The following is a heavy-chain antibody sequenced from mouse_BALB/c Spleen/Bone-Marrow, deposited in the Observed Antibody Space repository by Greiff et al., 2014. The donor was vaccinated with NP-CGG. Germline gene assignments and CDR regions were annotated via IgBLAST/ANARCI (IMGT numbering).Heavy chain of an antibody. D-gene: IGHD2-10*01. CDR2: IWRGGST. CDR3: AKTAYYGNLYAMDY. CDR1: GFSLTSYG. J-gene: IGHJ4*01. V-gene: IGHV2-5-1*01. Sequence: VNVVESGPSLVQPSQSLSITCTVSGFSLTSYGVHWVRQSPGKGLEWLGVIWRGGSTDYNAAFMSRLSITKDNSKSQVFFKMNSLQADDTAIYYCAKTAYYGNLYAMDYWGQGTSVTVSS.